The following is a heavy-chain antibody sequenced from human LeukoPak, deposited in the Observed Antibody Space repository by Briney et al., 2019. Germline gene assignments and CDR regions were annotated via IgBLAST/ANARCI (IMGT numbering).Heavy chain of an antibody. CDR3: VRGGPSGSGDY. D-gene: IGHD3-10*01. CDR1: GYTFSAYW. CDR2: INKDGSTV. J-gene: IGHJ4*02. V-gene: IGHV3-74*01. Sequence: GGSLRLSCAASGYTFSAYWMHWVRQAPGKGLVWVSRINKDGSTVTYTDSVKGRFTISRDNAQNTLSLEMKSLRVDDTAVYYCVRGGPSGSGDYWGQGTRVTVSA.